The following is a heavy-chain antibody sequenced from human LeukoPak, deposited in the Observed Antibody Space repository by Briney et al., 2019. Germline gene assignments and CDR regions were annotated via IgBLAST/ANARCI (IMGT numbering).Heavy chain of an antibody. Sequence: ASVKVSCKASGYTFTGYYMHWVRQAPGQGLEWMGWINPNSGGTNYAQKFQGRVTMTRDTSTSTVYMELSSLRSEDTAVYYCARESTEPPGGGFDPWGQGTLVTVSS. CDR1: GYTFTGYY. CDR2: INPNSGGT. D-gene: IGHD3-16*01. V-gene: IGHV1-2*02. J-gene: IGHJ5*02. CDR3: ARESTEPPGGGFDP.